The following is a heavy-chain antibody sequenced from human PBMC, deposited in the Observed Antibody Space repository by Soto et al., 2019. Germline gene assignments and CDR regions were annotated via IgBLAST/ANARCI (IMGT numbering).Heavy chain of an antibody. V-gene: IGHV3-74*01. CDR1: GFTFSSYW. D-gene: IGHD6-19*01. CDR3: ATSGGGSGWTYCDY. Sequence: VLLVESGGGLVQPGGSLRLSCATSGFTFSSYWMHWVRQVPGKGLVWVSRVNSDGSNTTYADFVKGRFTISRDSAKNTLYLQMTSLRAEDTAVYYCATSGGGSGWTYCDYWGQGTQVTVSS. J-gene: IGHJ4*02. CDR2: VNSDGSNT.